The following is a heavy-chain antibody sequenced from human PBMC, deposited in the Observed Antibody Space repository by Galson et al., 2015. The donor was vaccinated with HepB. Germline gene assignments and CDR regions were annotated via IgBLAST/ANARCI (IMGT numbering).Heavy chain of an antibody. CDR2: IKQDGREK. CDR1: GFTLSDFW. CDR3: AGGGGWTAVY. V-gene: IGHV3-7*01. D-gene: IGHD6-19*01. J-gene: IGHJ4*02. Sequence: SLRLSCAASGFTLSDFWMNWVRQAPGAGLEWVADIKQDGREKYYVDSVKGRFTISRDNAKNSVYLQMNSLRTDDTAVYYCAGGGGWTAVYWGQGTLVTVSS.